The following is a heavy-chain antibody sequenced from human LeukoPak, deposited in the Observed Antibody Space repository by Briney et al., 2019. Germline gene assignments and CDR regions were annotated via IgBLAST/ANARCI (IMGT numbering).Heavy chain of an antibody. CDR1: GFTFDDYA. CDR2: ISWNSGNI. V-gene: IGHV3-9*01. CDR3: AKDAGGLVVVPAMD. D-gene: IGHD2-2*01. Sequence: PGRSLRLSCAGSGFTFDDYAMHWVRQAPGKGLEGVSGISWNSGNIGYADSVKGRFTISRDNAKNSLYLQMNSLRAEDTALYYCAKDAGGLVVVPAMDWGQGTLVTVSS. J-gene: IGHJ4*02.